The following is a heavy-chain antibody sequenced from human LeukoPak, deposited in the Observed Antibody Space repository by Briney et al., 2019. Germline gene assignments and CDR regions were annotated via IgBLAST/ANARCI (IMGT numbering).Heavy chain of an antibody. CDR2: ISYDGSNK. J-gene: IGHJ4*02. Sequence: PGGSLRLSCAASGFTFSSYAMHWVRQAPGKGLEWVAVISYDGSNKYYADSVKGRFTISRDNSKNTLYLQMNSLRAEDTAVYYCARDRVVVTAILDYWGQGTLVTVTS. D-gene: IGHD2-21*02. V-gene: IGHV3-30*04. CDR1: GFTFSSYA. CDR3: ARDRVVVTAILDY.